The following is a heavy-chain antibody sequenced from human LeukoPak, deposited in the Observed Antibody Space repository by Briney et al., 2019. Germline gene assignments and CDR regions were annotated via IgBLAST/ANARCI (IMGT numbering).Heavy chain of an antibody. D-gene: IGHD2-15*01. CDR3: ARDQAFVYCSGGTCYDDY. CDR1: GYTFTGYY. V-gene: IGHV1-2*02. J-gene: IGHJ4*02. CDR2: INPNSGGT. Sequence: GASVKVSCKASGYTFTGYYIHWVRQAPGHGPEWMGWINPNSGGTNYAQKFQGRVTMTRDTSINTAYMELSRLRSDDTAVYYCARDQAFVYCSGGTCYDDYWGQGSLVTVSS.